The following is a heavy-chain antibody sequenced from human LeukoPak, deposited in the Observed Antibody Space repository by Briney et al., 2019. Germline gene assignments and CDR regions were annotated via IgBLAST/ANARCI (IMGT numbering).Heavy chain of an antibody. J-gene: IGHJ6*03. CDR2: FDPEDGET. D-gene: IGHD2-2*01. Sequence: ASVKVSCKVSGYTLTELSMHWVRQAPGKGLEWMGGFDPEDGETIYAQKFQGRVTMTEDTSTDTAYMELSSLRSEDTAVYYCATNQLGYYYYYMDVWGKGTTVTISS. CDR3: ATNQLGYYYYYMDV. CDR1: GYTLTELS. V-gene: IGHV1-24*01.